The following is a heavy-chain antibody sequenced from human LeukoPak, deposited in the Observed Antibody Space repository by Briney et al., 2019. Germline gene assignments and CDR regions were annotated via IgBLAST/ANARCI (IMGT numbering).Heavy chain of an antibody. V-gene: IGHV3-11*04. CDR3: ARGRVNWNYLSSVDY. CDR1: GFTFSDYY. J-gene: IGHJ4*02. Sequence: KTGGSLRLSCAASGFTFSDYYMSWIRQAPGKGLEWVSYISSSGSTIYYADSVKGRFTISRDNAKNSLYLQMNSLRAEDTAVYYCARGRVNWNYLSSVDYWGQGTLVTVSS. CDR2: ISSSGSTI. D-gene: IGHD1-7*01.